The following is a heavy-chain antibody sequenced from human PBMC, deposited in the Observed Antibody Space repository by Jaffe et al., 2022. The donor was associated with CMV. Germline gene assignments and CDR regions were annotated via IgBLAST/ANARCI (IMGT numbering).Heavy chain of an antibody. D-gene: IGHD2-21*02. V-gene: IGHV1-3*01. CDR1: GYTFTSYA. CDR3: AREPAYCGGDCFPGAFDY. Sequence: QVQLVQSGAEVKKPGASVKVSCKASGYTFTSYAMHWVRQAPGQRLEWMGWINAGNGNTKYSQKFQGRVTITRDTSASTAYMELSSLRSEDTAVYYCAREPAYCGGDCFPGAFDYWGQGTLVTVSS. CDR2: INAGNGNT. J-gene: IGHJ4*02.